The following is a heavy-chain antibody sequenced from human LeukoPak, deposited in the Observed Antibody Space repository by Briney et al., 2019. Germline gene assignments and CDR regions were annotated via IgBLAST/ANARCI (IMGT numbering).Heavy chain of an antibody. CDR1: GYSISSGYY. J-gene: IGHJ3*01. D-gene: IGHD3-22*01. Sequence: SETLSLTCIVSGYSISSGYYWGWIRQPPGKGLEWIGEIIHSGSTNYNPSLKGRVTISVDTSKNQFSLKLTSVTAADTAVYYCAGYHDISGYYNPDAFDVWGQGTMVTVSS. CDR2: IIHSGST. V-gene: IGHV4-38-2*02. CDR3: AGYHDISGYYNPDAFDV.